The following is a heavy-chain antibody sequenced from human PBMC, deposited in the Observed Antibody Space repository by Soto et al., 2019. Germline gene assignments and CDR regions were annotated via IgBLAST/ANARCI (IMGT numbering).Heavy chain of an antibody. V-gene: IGHV1-18*04. Sequence: GASVKVSCKASGYTFTIYYMHWVRQAPGQGLEWMGWISANNGNTNYAQKVQGRVTMTTDTSTSTAYMELRSLRSDDTAMYYCARGGPGAPFDYWGQGTPVTSPQ. CDR3: ARGGPGAPFDY. J-gene: IGHJ4*02. CDR1: GYTFTIYY. D-gene: IGHD1-26*01. CDR2: ISANNGNT.